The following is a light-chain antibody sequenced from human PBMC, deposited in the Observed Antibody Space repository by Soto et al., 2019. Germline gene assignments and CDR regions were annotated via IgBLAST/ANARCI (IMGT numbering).Light chain of an antibody. J-gene: IGKJ1*01. CDR1: QSVSNNY. Sequence: EIVLRQSPGTLSLSPGERATLPCRASQSVSNNYLAWYQQKPGQAPRLLIYGASNRATGIPDRFSGSGSGTDFTLTISRLEPEDFAVYYCQQYGSSGTFGQGTKVDIK. V-gene: IGKV3-20*01. CDR3: QQYGSSGT. CDR2: GAS.